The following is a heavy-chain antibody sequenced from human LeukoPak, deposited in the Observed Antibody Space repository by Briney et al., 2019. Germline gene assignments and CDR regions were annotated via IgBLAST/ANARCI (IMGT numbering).Heavy chain of an antibody. CDR3: AREDYGGMDV. D-gene: IGHD4-23*01. J-gene: IGHJ6*02. CDR2: ISSSGSTV. V-gene: IGHV3-48*02. Sequence: GGSLRLSCAASGFTFSAYSINRVRQAPGKGLEWVSYISSSGSTVFYADSVKGRFTISRDNAKNSLYLQMNSLRDEDTAVYYCAREDYGGMDVWGQGTTVTVSS. CDR1: GFTFSAYS.